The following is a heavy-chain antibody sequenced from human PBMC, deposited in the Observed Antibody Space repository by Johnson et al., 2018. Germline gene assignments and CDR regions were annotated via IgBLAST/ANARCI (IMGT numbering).Heavy chain of an antibody. V-gene: IGHV3-64*01. CDR1: GFTFSNYA. J-gene: IGHJ3*02. Sequence: VQLVQSGGGVVQPGRSLRLSSAASGFTFSNYAMHWVRQAPGKRLEYVSGISSGDGTGIFYASSVKGGFTIARDNSKNMLYLQMGSLRAEKAAVYYCFAGNARSNDAFDMWGQGTMVIVSS. CDR2: ISSGDGTGI. CDR3: FAGNARSNDAFDM. D-gene: IGHD5-24*01.